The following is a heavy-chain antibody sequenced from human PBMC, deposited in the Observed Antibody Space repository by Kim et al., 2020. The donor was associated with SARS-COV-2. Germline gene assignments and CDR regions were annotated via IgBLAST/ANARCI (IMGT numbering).Heavy chain of an antibody. CDR3: AKDTTVVTVYHYYGMDV. J-gene: IGHJ6*02. Sequence: KGRFNISIDNSKNTLYLQMNSLSAEDTAVYYCAKDTTVVTVYHYYGMDVWGPGTTVTVSS. V-gene: IGHV3-30*02. D-gene: IGHD2-15*01.